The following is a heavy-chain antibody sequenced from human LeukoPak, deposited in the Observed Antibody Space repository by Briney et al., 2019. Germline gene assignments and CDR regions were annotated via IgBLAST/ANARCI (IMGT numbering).Heavy chain of an antibody. CDR3: ARTSMEGGTTRSLDY. CDR2: IYTSGST. J-gene: IGHJ4*02. Sequence: KPSETLSLTCTVSGGSISSYYWSWIRQPAGKGLEWIGRIYTSGSTNYNPSLKSRVTMSVDTSKNQFSLKLSSVTAADTAVYYCARTSMEGGTTRSLDYWGQGTLVTVSS. CDR1: GGSISSYY. D-gene: IGHD1-1*01. V-gene: IGHV4-4*07.